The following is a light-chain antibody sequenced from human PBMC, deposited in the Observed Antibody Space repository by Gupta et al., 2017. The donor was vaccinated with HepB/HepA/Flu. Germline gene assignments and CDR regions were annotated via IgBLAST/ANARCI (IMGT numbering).Light chain of an antibody. V-gene: IGLV1-44*01. J-gene: IGLJ2*01. CDR1: SPNIGRNT. CDR2: NNN. Sequence: QSVLTQPPSASAPPGRRVTISCTGSSPNIGRNTVHWYQQVPGTAPKLVMYNNNQRPSGVPDRCSCSKSGTSASLAISGLQSEDEADYYCAAEDDSMKGVVFGGGTKLTVL. CDR3: AAEDDSMKGVV.